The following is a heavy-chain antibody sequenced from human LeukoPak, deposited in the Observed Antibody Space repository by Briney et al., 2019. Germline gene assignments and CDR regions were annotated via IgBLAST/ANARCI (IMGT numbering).Heavy chain of an antibody. CDR1: RFTFSNFA. Sequence: GGSLTLSCAASRFTFSNFAMHWVRQAPGKGLEWVAVTSYDGSDKYYADSVKGRFTISRDNSKNPLYLQMNSLRAEDTAVYYCAKGGYSNGRYYYYYMDVWGEGTTVTVSS. V-gene: IGHV3-30*04. CDR2: TSYDGSDK. CDR3: AKGGYSNGRYYYYYMDV. D-gene: IGHD5-18*01. J-gene: IGHJ6*03.